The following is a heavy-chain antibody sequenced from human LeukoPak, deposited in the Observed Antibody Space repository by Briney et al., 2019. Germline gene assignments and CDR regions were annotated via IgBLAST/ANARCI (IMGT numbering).Heavy chain of an antibody. CDR2: ISSSGHHL. D-gene: IGHD2-21*01. J-gene: IGHJ4*02. Sequence: GGSLRLSCAASGFSSSTYTVHWVRQAPGKGLEWVSSISSSGHHLYHGETMKGRFTISRDTAKNSIYLQMNSLRVEDTAIYYCAGVMVSDIPYFGYWGQGTLVTVSP. V-gene: IGHV3-21*01. CDR3: AGVMVSDIPYFGY. CDR1: GFSSSTYT.